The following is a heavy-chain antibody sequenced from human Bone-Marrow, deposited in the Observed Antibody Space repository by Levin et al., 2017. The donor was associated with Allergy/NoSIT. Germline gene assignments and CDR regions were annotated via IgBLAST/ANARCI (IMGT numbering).Heavy chain of an antibody. CDR1: GFTFTNYA. Sequence: SCAASGFTFTNYAMHWVRQVPGRGLEWVAVISNGGNKEYYGESVKGRFTISRDNSKNTVYLQLNSLRAEDTAVYYCARDYSDSSGYTIAYWGQGTLVTVSS. V-gene: IGHV3-30*04. D-gene: IGHD3-22*01. J-gene: IGHJ4*02. CDR2: ISNGGNKE. CDR3: ARDYSDSSGYTIAY.